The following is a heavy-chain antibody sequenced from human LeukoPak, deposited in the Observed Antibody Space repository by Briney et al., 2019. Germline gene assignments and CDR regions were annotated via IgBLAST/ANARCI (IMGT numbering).Heavy chain of an antibody. V-gene: IGHV3-23*01. CDR2: ISGSGGST. CDR3: AKGSSTMVRGIYFDY. CDR1: GFTFSSYA. Sequence: PGGSLRLSCAASGFTFSSYAMSWVRQAPGKGLEWVSAISGSGGSTYYADSVKGRFTFSRDNSKNMLYLQMNSLRAEDTAVYYCAKGSSTMVRGIYFDYWGQGTLVTVSS. J-gene: IGHJ4*02. D-gene: IGHD3-10*01.